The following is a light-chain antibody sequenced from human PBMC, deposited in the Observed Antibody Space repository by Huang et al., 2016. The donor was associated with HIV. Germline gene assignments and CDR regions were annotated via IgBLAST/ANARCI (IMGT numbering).Light chain of an antibody. Sequence: DILMTPSPLSLPVPPGVPASIYCKSSQSLLNCNGYKYLDWYLQKPGQSPQLLIYLGSDRASGVPDRFSGSGSGTDFTLKISRVEAEDVGVYYCMQSLEAPYTFGQGTKLEIK. V-gene: IGKV2-28*01. CDR1: QSLLNCNGYKY. CDR3: MQSLEAPYT. J-gene: IGKJ2*01. CDR2: LGS.